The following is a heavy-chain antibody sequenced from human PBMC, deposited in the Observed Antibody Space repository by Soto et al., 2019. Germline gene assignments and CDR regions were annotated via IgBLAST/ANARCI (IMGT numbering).Heavy chain of an antibody. D-gene: IGHD4-4*01. CDR3: ARASLPDHSVSYYYGMDV. Sequence: QVQLQESGPGLVKPSGTLSLTCAVSGGSISSSNWWSWVRQPPGKGLEWIGEIYHSGSTNYNPSLKRRVTISVAKSKNQFSLKLSSVPAADTAVYYCARASLPDHSVSYYYGMDVWGQGTTVTVSS. V-gene: IGHV4-4*02. J-gene: IGHJ6*02. CDR2: IYHSGST. CDR1: GGSISSSNW.